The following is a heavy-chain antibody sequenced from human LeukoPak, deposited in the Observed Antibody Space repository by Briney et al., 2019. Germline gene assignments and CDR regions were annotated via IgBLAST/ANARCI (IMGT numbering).Heavy chain of an antibody. V-gene: IGHV4-59*01. CDR1: GGSISSYY. CDR3: PRGLITMMRGIIISGYFDY. CDR2: IYYSGST. J-gene: IGHJ4*02. Sequence: PSETLSPTCTVAGGSISSYYWSWIRQPPGKRLEWIGYIYYSGSTNYNPSLKSRVTISVDTSKNQFSLKLSSVTAADTAVYYCPRGLITMMRGIIISGYFDYWGQGALVTVSS. D-gene: IGHD3-10*01.